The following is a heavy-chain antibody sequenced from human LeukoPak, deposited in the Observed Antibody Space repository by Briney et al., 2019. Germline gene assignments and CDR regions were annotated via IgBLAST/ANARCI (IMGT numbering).Heavy chain of an antibody. Sequence: PSETLSLTCAVYGGSFSGYYWSWIRQPPGKGLEWIGEINHSGSTNYNPSLKSRVTISVDTSKNQFSLKLSSVTAADTAVYYCARGLGSSGWPGSYYYYMDVWGKGTTVTVSS. V-gene: IGHV4-34*01. J-gene: IGHJ6*03. D-gene: IGHD6-19*01. CDR3: ARGLGSSGWPGSYYYYMDV. CDR2: INHSGST. CDR1: GGSFSGYY.